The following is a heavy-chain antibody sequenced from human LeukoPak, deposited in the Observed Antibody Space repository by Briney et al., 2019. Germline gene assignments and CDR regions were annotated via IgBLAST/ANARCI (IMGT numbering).Heavy chain of an antibody. J-gene: IGHJ4*02. CDR3: ARDNDSRDPPHFDY. D-gene: IGHD3-16*01. Sequence: ASVKVSCKASGGTFSNYAISWVRQAPGQGLEWMGGIIPILGTANYAQRFRGRVTITADKSTRTAYMELSSLRSEDTAVYYCARDNDSRDPPHFDYWGQGTLVTVSS. CDR1: GGTFSNYA. V-gene: IGHV1-69*10. CDR2: IIPILGTA.